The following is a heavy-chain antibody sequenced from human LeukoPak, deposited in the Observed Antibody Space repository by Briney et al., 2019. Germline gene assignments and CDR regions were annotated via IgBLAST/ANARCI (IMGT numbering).Heavy chain of an antibody. J-gene: IGHJ6*03. CDR1: GDSISSRPDFY. CDR2: IYISGSA. CDR3: ARVYDFWSGYFYYYYMDV. V-gene: IGHV4-61*02. Sequence: SETLSLTCTVSGDSISSRPDFYWSWIRQPAGKGLEWIGRIYISGSASYNPSLKSRVTFSVDTSKNQFSLKLTSVTAADTAVYYCARVYDFWSGYFYYYYMDVWGKGTTVTVSS. D-gene: IGHD3-3*01.